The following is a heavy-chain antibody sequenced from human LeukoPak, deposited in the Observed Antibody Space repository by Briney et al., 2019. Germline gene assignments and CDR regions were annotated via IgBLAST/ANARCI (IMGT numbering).Heavy chain of an antibody. CDR2: IYYSGST. CDR1: GGSISSYY. Sequence: SETLSLTCTVSGGSISSYYWSWIRQPPGKGLEWIGYIYYSGSTNYNPSLKSRVTISVDTSKNQFSLKLSSVTAADTAVYYCARVGDIVVVPAAMPEDWFDPWGRGTLVTVSS. CDR3: ARVGDIVVVPAAMPEDWFDP. D-gene: IGHD2-2*01. V-gene: IGHV4-59*01. J-gene: IGHJ5*02.